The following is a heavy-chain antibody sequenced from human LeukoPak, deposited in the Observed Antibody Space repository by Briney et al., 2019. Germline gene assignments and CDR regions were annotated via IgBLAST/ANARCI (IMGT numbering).Heavy chain of an antibody. Sequence: ASVKVSCKASGYIFTSYDINWVRQATGQGLEWMGWMNPNSGNTGYAQKFQGRVTMTRNTSISTAYMELSSLISEDTAVYYCARLKYYDSSGSDDAFDIWGQGTMVTVSS. V-gene: IGHV1-8*01. CDR2: MNPNSGNT. CDR1: GYIFTSYD. D-gene: IGHD3-22*01. CDR3: ARLKYYDSSGSDDAFDI. J-gene: IGHJ3*02.